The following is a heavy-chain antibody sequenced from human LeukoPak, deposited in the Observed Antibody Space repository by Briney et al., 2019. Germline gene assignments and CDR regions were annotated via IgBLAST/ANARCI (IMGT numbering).Heavy chain of an antibody. V-gene: IGHV1-46*01. J-gene: IGHJ5*02. CDR1: GYTFTSYY. CDR3: ARGCSGGSCYESKFDP. CDR2: INPSGGST. D-gene: IGHD2-15*01. Sequence: ASVTVSCKASGYTFTSYYLHWVRQAPGQGLEWMGIINPSGGSTSYAQKFQGRVTMTSDMSTMTIYMELSSLRSEDTAVYYCARGCSGGSCYESKFDPWGQGTLVTVSS.